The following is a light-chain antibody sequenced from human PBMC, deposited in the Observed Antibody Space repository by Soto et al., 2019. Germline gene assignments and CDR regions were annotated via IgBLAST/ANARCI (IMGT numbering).Light chain of an antibody. J-gene: IGLJ2*01. CDR3: QTWGTGIV. CDR1: SGHTTYA. Sequence: QLVLTQSPSASASLGASVKLTCTLSSGHTTYAIAWYQQQPKKGPRYLIKLNSDGSHTKGDGLPVRFSGSSSGAERYLSISSHQYEDEADYYCQTWGTGIVFGGGTKLTVL. CDR2: LNSDGSH. V-gene: IGLV4-69*01.